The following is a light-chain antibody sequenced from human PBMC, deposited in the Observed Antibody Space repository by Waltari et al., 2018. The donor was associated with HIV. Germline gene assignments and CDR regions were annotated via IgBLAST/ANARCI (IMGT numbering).Light chain of an antibody. Sequence: ELTQPPSASGTPGQRVTISCSGSGFNIGSNAVNWYQQLPGTAPKLLLYSHNQRPAGVPDRFSGSKSGPSASRAISGRQSEDEATYYCATWDDTLQGRVFGGGTKLTVL. CDR3: ATWDDTLQGRV. V-gene: IGLV1-44*01. J-gene: IGLJ2*01. CDR1: GFNIGSNA. CDR2: SHN.